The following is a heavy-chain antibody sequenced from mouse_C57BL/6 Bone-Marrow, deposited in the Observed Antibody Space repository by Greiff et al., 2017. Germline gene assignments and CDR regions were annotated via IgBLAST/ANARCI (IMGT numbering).Heavy chain of an antibody. CDR3: ASGDDGYSYWYIDV. Sequence: QVQLQQPGAELVMPGASVKLSCKASGYTFTSYWMHWVKQRPGQGLEWIGEIDPSDSYTNYNQKFKGKSTLTVDKSSSTAYMQLSSLTSEDSAVYYCASGDDGYSYWYIDVWGTGTTVTVSS. CDR1: GYTFTSYW. V-gene: IGHV1-69*01. J-gene: IGHJ1*03. D-gene: IGHD2-3*01. CDR2: IDPSDSYT.